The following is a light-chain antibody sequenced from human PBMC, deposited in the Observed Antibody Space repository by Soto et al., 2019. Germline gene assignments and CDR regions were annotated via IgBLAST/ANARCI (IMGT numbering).Light chain of an antibody. CDR3: QQLRMYPST. V-gene: IGKV1-9*01. Sequence: IQLTQSPSSLSASVGDRVTITGRASQSISTCLAWYQQKPGKAPKLLIYAASTLYGGVPSRFSGSGSGTDFALTITSLQPEDFATYYCQQLRMYPSTFGGGTKVDIK. J-gene: IGKJ4*01. CDR1: QSISTC. CDR2: AAS.